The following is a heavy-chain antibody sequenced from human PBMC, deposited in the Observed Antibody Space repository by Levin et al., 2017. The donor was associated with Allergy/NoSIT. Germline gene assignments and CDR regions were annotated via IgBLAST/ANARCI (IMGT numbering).Heavy chain of an antibody. CDR3: ARDTPQSGGQWLGFTPQSWFDP. CDR1: GYTFTGYY. V-gene: IGHV1-2*02. D-gene: IGHD6-19*01. CDR2: INPNSGGT. Sequence: ASVKVSCKASGYTFTGYYMHWVRQAPGQGLEWMGWINPNSGGTNYAQKFQGRVTMTRDTSISTAYMELSRLRSDDTAVYYCARDTPQSGGQWLGFTPQSWFDPWGQGTLVTVSS. J-gene: IGHJ5*02.